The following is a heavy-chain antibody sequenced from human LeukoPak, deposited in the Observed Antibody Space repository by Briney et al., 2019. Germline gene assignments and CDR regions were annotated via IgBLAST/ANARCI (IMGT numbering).Heavy chain of an antibody. V-gene: IGHV1-18*01. Sequence: ASVKVSCKASGYTFTSYGISWVRQPPGQGLEWMGWISAYNGNTNYAQKLQGRVTVTTDTSTSTAYMELRSLRSDDTAVYYCARTYLRWLQSDYWGQGTLVTVSS. J-gene: IGHJ4*02. CDR2: ISAYNGNT. CDR3: ARTYLRWLQSDY. CDR1: GYTFTSYG. D-gene: IGHD5-24*01.